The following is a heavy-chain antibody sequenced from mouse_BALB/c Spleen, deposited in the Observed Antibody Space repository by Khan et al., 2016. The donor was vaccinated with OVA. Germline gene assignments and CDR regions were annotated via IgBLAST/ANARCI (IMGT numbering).Heavy chain of an antibody. V-gene: IGHV3-2*02. D-gene: IGHD1-2*01. Sequence: EVQLEESGPGLVKPSQSLSLTCTVTGYSITSGYGWNWIRQFPGNKLEWMDYISYSGSTNYNPSLNSRISITRDTSKNQFFLQLNSVTTEDTATQYCARTARINYWGQGTTLTVSS. CDR2: ISYSGST. J-gene: IGHJ2*01. CDR1: GYSITSGYG. CDR3: ARTARINY.